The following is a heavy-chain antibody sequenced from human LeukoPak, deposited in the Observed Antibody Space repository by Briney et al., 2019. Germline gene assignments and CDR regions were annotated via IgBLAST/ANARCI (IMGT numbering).Heavy chain of an antibody. CDR2: INPSGGST. CDR1: GYTFTSYY. Sequence: ASVKVSCKASGYTFTSYYMHWVRQAPGQGLEWMGIINPSGGSTSYAQKFEGRVTMTRDTPTSTVYMELGSLRSEDTAVYYCARAWTSSITSSAFDIWGQGTLVTVSS. CDR3: ARAWTSSITSSAFDI. D-gene: IGHD3-3*01. J-gene: IGHJ3*02. V-gene: IGHV1-46*01.